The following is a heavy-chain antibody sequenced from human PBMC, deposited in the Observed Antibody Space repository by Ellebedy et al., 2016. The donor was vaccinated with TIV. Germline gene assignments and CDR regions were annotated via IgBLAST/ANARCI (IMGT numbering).Heavy chain of an antibody. J-gene: IGHJ4*02. CDR1: GYSFTSYW. Sequence: GGSLRLXCKGSGYSFTSYWISWVRQMPGKGLEWMGRIDPSDSYTNYSPSFQGHVTISADKSISTAYLQWSSLKASDTAMYYCARQPYSSSWYIDYWGQGTLVTVSS. D-gene: IGHD6-13*01. V-gene: IGHV5-10-1*01. CDR3: ARQPYSSSWYIDY. CDR2: IDPSDSYT.